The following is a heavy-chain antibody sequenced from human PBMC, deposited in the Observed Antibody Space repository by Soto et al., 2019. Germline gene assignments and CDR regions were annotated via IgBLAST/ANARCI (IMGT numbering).Heavy chain of an antibody. D-gene: IGHD2-21*01. CDR1: GGSISSGGYY. CDR3: AASCVACGGFKYYGMDA. J-gene: IGHJ6*02. V-gene: IGHV4-31*03. CDR2: IYYSGST. Sequence: SEPLSLTCTVSGGSISSGGYYWSWIRQHPGKGLEWIGYIYYSGSTYYNPSLKSRVTISVDTSKNQFSLKLSSVTAADTAVYYCAASCVACGGFKYYGMDAWGQGTTVS.